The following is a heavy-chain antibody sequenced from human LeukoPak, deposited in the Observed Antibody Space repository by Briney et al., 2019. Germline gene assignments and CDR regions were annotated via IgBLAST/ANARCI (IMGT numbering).Heavy chain of an antibody. CDR1: GFIFSSYG. CDR2: IRYDGRDQ. J-gene: IGHJ4*02. Sequence: GGSLRLTCAASGFIFSSYGIHWVGQAPGKGLEGVAFIRYDGRDQYYADSVKGRFTISRDNSKNTLHLQMYSLRAEDTAVYYCARDGGIRFGESLPDYWGQGTLVTVSS. D-gene: IGHD3-10*01. V-gene: IGHV3-30*02. CDR3: ARDGGIRFGESLPDY.